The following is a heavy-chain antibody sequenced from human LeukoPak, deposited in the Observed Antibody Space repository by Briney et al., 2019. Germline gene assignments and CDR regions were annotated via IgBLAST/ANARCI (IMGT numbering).Heavy chain of an antibody. CDR3: ARERYDSRKEFDY. J-gene: IGHJ4*02. V-gene: IGHV3-48*03. Sequence: GGSLRLPCAAPGFTFSSYEMNWVRQAPGKGLEWVSYISSSGSTIYYADSVKGRFTISRDNAKNSLYLQMNSLRAEDTAVYYCARERYDSRKEFDYWGQGTLVTVSS. D-gene: IGHD3-22*01. CDR1: GFTFSSYE. CDR2: ISSSGSTI.